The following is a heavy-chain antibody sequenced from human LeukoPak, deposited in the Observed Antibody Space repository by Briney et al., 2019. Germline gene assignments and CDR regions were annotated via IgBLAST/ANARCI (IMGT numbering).Heavy chain of an antibody. Sequence: PGGSLRLSCAVSGMTFKNYWMSWFRQAPGKGLEWVSAISGSGGSTYYADSVKGRFTISRDNSKNTLYLQMNSLRAEDTAVYYCARRAGYSSSWDQMYDAFDIWGQGTMVTVSS. J-gene: IGHJ3*02. CDR2: ISGSGGST. D-gene: IGHD6-13*01. V-gene: IGHV3-23*01. CDR1: GMTFKNYW. CDR3: ARRAGYSSSWDQMYDAFDI.